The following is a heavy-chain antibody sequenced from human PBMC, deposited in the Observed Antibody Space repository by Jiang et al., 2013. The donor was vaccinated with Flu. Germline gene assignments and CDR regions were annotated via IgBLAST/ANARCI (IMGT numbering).Heavy chain of an antibody. CDR2: IYYSGST. Sequence: PSQTLSLTCTVSGGSISSGGYYWSWIRQHPGKGLEWIGYIYYSGSTYYNPSLKSRVTISVDTSKNQFSLKLSSVTAADTAVYYCARDHRSGSYSTTIYGMDVWGQGTTVTVSS. J-gene: IGHJ6*02. CDR3: ARDHRSGSYSTTIYGMDV. D-gene: IGHD3-10*01. V-gene: IGHV4-31*03. CDR1: GGSISSGGYY.